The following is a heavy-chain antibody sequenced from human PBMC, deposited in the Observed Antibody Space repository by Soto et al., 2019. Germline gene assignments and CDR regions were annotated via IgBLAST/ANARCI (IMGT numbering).Heavy chain of an antibody. D-gene: IGHD1-20*01. V-gene: IGHV3-33*01. CDR2: IWYDGSNK. J-gene: IGHJ4*02. CDR3: ARVGITGRTFRGFDY. CDR1: GFTFSSYG. Sequence: QVQLVESGGGVVQPGRSLRLSCAASGFTFSSYGMHCVRQAPGKGLEWVAGIWYDGSNKYYADSVKGRFTISRDNSKKTLYLQMNSLRAEDTAVYYCARVGITGRTFRGFDYWGQGTLVTVSS.